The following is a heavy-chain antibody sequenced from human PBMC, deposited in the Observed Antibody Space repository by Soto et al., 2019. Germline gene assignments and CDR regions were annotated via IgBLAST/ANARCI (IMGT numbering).Heavy chain of an antibody. D-gene: IGHD3-22*01. CDR1: GFTFSGSA. Sequence: EVQLVESEGDLVQPGGSLKLSCAASGFTFSGSAMHWVRQASGKGLEWVGRIRSTANNYATSYAASVKGRFTISRDDSKNTVYLQMNSLKTEDTAVYYCTRFRHSSGYYLDYWGQGTLVTVSS. CDR3: TRFRHSSGYYLDY. J-gene: IGHJ4*02. CDR2: IRSTANNYAT. V-gene: IGHV3-73*02.